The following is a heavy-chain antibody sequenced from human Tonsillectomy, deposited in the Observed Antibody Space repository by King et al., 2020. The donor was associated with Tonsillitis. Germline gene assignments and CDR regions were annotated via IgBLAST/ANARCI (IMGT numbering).Heavy chain of an antibody. CDR1: GGSISSYY. D-gene: IGHD3-3*01. Sequence: VQLQESGPGLVKPSETLSLTCTVSGGSISSYYWSWIRQPPGKGLEWIGYIYYSGSTNYNPSLNSRVTISVDTSKNQFSLKLSSVTAADTAVYYCARNREHYDFWSGYYALIWFDPWGQGTLVTVSS. J-gene: IGHJ5*02. CDR3: ARNREHYDFWSGYYALIWFDP. V-gene: IGHV4-59*01. CDR2: IYYSGST.